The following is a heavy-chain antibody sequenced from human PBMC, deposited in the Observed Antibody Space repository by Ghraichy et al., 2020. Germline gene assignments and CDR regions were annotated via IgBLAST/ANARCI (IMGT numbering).Heavy chain of an antibody. CDR3: VFHPPAPYYICNNYFNP. J-gene: IGHJ5*02. CDR1: GFSLTDNGVG. D-gene: IGHD3-22*01. V-gene: IGHV2-5*04. CDR2: IYWDEDE. Sequence: SGPTLVKPTQTLTLTCSFSGFSLTDNGVGVGWVRQPPGKAPEWLGVIYWDEDERYNPSLQSRLTITKDSSKNQVVLTVTNLNPADTGRNYCVFHPPAPYYICNNYFNPWGQGILVTVSS.